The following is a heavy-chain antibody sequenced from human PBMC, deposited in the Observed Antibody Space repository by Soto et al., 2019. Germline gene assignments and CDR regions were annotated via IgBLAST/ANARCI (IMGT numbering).Heavy chain of an antibody. CDR1: GGSFSDFY. J-gene: IGHJ6*02. CDR2: ANDRGST. D-gene: IGHD2-2*01. CDR3: VRGRGKCRGTSCFPPLYYYYYGLDV. V-gene: IGHV4-34*01. Sequence: QVQLQQWGAGLLKPSETLSLTCAVYGGSFSDFYWSWIRQPPGKGLEWIGEANDRGSTDYNPSLKSRVTISVDTSKKQSSLKLTSLTAADTAVYYCVRGRGKCRGTSCFPPLYYYYYGLDVWGQGTTVTVSS.